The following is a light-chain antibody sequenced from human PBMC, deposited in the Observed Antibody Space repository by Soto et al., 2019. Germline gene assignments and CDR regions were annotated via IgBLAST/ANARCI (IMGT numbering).Light chain of an antibody. J-gene: IGKJ1*01. CDR3: QQNFLTPWT. Sequence: DIQMTQFPSSLSASVGDIVTITCRASERISDYLNWYQQKPGKAPKLLIYEASSLQSGVPSRFSGSGSGTDFTLTISSLQPEDFGSYYCQQNFLTPWTFGQGTKVEIK. CDR1: ERISDY. CDR2: EAS. V-gene: IGKV1-39*01.